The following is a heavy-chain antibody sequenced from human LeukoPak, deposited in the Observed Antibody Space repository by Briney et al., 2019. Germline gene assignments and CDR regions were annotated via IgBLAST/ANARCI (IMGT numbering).Heavy chain of an antibody. D-gene: IGHD3-22*01. J-gene: IGHJ3*02. CDR2: ISSSGSTI. CDR3: ATYGPYYYDSSNAFDI. CDR1: GFTFSSYE. V-gene: IGHV3-48*03. Sequence: GGSLRLSCAASGFTFSSYEMNWVRQAPGKGLEWVSYISSSGSTIYYADSVKGRFTISRDNAKNSLYLQMNSLRAEDTAVYYCATYGPYYYDSSNAFDIWGQGTMVTVSS.